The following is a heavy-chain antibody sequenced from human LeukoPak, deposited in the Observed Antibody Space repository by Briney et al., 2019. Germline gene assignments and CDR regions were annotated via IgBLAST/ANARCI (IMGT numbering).Heavy chain of an antibody. D-gene: IGHD3-10*01. Sequence: SETLSLTCTVSGGSISSGGYYWSWIRQPPGKGLEWIGYIYHSGSTYYNPSLKSRVTISVDRSKNQFSLKLSSVTAADTAVYYCARESVVPTYYYGSGSYGHYFDYWGQGTLVTVSS. CDR3: ARESVVPTYYYGSGSYGHYFDY. V-gene: IGHV4-30-2*01. J-gene: IGHJ4*02. CDR2: IYHSGST. CDR1: GGSISSGGYY.